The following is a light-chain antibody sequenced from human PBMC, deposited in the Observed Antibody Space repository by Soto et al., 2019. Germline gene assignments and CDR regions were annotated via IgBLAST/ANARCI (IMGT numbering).Light chain of an antibody. CDR2: AAS. V-gene: IGKV1-27*01. Sequence: DIPMTQSPSSLSASVGDRVTITCRASQDISNYLAWHQQKPGKVPKVLIYAASILQSGVPSRFSGSGSGTDFTLTISSLQPEDVATYYCQRYDSAPRTFGQGTKVEIK. CDR3: QRYDSAPRT. J-gene: IGKJ1*01. CDR1: QDISNY.